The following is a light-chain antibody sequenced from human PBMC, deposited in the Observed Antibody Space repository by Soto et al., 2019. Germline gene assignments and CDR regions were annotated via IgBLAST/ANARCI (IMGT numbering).Light chain of an antibody. V-gene: IGKV1-39*01. CDR2: GAI. Sequence: DIQMTQSPSSLSASVGDRVTITCRASQSISSYLSWYQQKPGKAPKLLIYGAISLQSGVPSRFSGSGSGTDFTLTIGSLQPEDCASYYCQQSYSSPLTFGGGTKVEIK. CDR3: QQSYSSPLT. CDR1: QSISSY. J-gene: IGKJ4*01.